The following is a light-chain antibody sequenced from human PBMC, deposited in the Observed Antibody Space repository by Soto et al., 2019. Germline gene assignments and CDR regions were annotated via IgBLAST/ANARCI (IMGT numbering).Light chain of an antibody. CDR3: NSFTTSSNYV. V-gene: IGLV2-18*02. Sequence: QSALTQPASVSGSPGQSITISCTGTSSDIGSYNRVSWYQQPPGTAPKLIIYDVSNRPSGVPDRFSGSKSGNTASLTISGLQAEDEADYYCNSFTTSSNYVFGTGTKVTVL. CDR1: SSDIGSYNR. CDR2: DVS. J-gene: IGLJ1*01.